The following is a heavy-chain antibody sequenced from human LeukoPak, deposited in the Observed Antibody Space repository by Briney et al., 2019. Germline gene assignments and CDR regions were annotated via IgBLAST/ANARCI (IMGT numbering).Heavy chain of an antibody. D-gene: IGHD6-19*01. Sequence: GGSLRLSCAASGFTFSSYAMHWVRQAPGKGLEWVAVISYVGSNKYYADSVKGRFTISRDNSKNTLYLQMNSLRAEDTAVYYCARAIASWGIAVAGHFDYWGQGTLVTVSS. CDR2: ISYVGSNK. CDR1: GFTFSSYA. J-gene: IGHJ4*02. CDR3: ARAIASWGIAVAGHFDY. V-gene: IGHV3-30-3*01.